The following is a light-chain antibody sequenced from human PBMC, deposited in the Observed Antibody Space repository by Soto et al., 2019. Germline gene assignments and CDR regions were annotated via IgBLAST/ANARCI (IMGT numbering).Light chain of an antibody. CDR1: QDISNY. Sequence: DIQMTQSPSSLSASVGDRVTITCQATQDISNYLNWYQQKPGKAPKLLIYDASNLQTGVPSRFSAYRSETDFTFTISSLQPEDIATYYCQQYDDLPLPFGGGTKVDI. J-gene: IGKJ4*01. CDR3: QQYDDLPLP. V-gene: IGKV1-33*01. CDR2: DAS.